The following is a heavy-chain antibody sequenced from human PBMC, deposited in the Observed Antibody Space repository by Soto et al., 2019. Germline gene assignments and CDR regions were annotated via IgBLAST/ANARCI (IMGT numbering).Heavy chain of an antibody. CDR3: ARDRRSVVHGQDARGMDV. Sequence: ESGGGLVQPGGSLRLSCAASGYTFNDYWMAWVRQTPGKGLEWVANIKGDESEKYDEGSVRGRITITRDNAKNSLYLQMNRLGVEDTAVYYCARDRRSVVHGQDARGMDVWGQGTTVTVSS. CDR2: IKGDESEK. V-gene: IGHV3-7*05. CDR1: GYTFNDYW. J-gene: IGHJ6*02. D-gene: IGHD6-19*01.